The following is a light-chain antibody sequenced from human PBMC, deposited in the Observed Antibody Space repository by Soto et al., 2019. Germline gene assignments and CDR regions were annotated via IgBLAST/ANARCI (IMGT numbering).Light chain of an antibody. CDR2: SNN. CDR3: AAWDDSLNGVV. J-gene: IGLJ2*01. CDR1: SSNIGRNT. Sequence: QLVLTQPPSASGTPGQRVIISCSGSSSNIGRNTVIWYQQLLGSAPKLLIYSNNQRPPGVPDRFSGSKSGTSASLAISGLQSEDEADYYCAAWDDSLNGVVFGGGTKLTVL. V-gene: IGLV1-44*01.